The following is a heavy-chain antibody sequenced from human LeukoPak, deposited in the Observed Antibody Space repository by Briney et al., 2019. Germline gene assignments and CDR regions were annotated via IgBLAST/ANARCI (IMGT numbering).Heavy chain of an antibody. V-gene: IGHV1-18*01. Sequence: ASVKVSCKASGYTFTNYGFSWVRQAPGQGLEWVGWISAYNGKTNSAQKFQGRVAMTTDTSTSTVYMEVRSLRSDDTAVYYCARGPRYCSTTSCYNEWYWFDPWGQGTLVTVSS. D-gene: IGHD2-2*02. J-gene: IGHJ5*02. CDR2: ISAYNGKT. CDR1: GYTFTNYG. CDR3: ARGPRYCSTTSCYNEWYWFDP.